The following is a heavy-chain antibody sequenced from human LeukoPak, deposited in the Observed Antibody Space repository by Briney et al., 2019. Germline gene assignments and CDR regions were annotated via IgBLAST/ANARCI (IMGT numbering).Heavy chain of an antibody. CDR2: INHSGST. D-gene: IGHD3-22*01. V-gene: IGHV4-34*01. J-gene: IGHJ4*02. CDR1: GGSFSGYY. CDR3: ARVRGGRYYYDSSGYLSFDY. Sequence: SETLSLTCAVYGGSFSGYYWSWIRQPPGKGLEWIGEINHSGSTNYNPSLKSRVTISVDTSKNQFSPKLSSVTAADTAVYYCARVRGGRYYYDSSGYLSFDYWGQGTLVTVSS.